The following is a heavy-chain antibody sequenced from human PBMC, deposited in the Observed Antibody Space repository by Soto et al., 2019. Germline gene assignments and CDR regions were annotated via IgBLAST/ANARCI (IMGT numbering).Heavy chain of an antibody. Sequence: SETLSLTCTVSGGSISSGDYYWSWIRQPPGKGLEWIGYIYYSGSTYYNPSLKSRVTISVDTSKNQFSLKLSSVTAADTAVYYCARGARVVTTWFDYWGQGTLVTVSS. CDR1: GGSISSGDYY. D-gene: IGHD2-21*02. J-gene: IGHJ4*02. CDR3: ARGARVVTTWFDY. CDR2: IYYSGST. V-gene: IGHV4-30-4*01.